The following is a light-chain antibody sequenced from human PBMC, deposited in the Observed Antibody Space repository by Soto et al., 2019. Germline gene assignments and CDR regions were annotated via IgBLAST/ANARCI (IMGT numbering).Light chain of an antibody. CDR1: SSDVGGYNY. CDR3: CSYTTSSTYV. Sequence: QSALTQPASVSGSPGQSITISCTGTSSDVGGYNYVSWHQQHPGKVPKLMIYDVSYRPSGVSNRFSGSKSGNTASLTISGLQAEDEADYYCCSYTTSSTYVFGTGTKLTVL. V-gene: IGLV2-14*01. J-gene: IGLJ1*01. CDR2: DVS.